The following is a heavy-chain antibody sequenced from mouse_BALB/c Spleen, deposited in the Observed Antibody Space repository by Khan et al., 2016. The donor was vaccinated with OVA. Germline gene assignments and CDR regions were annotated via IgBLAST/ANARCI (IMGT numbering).Heavy chain of an antibody. Sequence: QVQLQQPGAELVNPGTSVKLSCKASGYTFTNYWVHWVRQRPGQGLEWIGEIYPGDGRTIYNEKFKHKSTLTVDRSSSTAYMQLSSLTSEDSAVYYCARNAYYGNYFDSGGQGTTLTVSS. CDR1: GYTFTNYW. CDR3: ARNAYYGNYFDS. V-gene: IGHV1S81*02. D-gene: IGHD2-10*01. CDR2: IYPGDGRT. J-gene: IGHJ2*01.